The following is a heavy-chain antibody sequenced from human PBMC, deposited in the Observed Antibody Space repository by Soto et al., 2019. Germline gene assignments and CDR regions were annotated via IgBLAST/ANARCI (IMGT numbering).Heavy chain of an antibody. J-gene: IGHJ6*02. CDR3: ARIPIQLWLGPHYYYYGMDV. CDR2: IFSNDEK. D-gene: IGHD5-18*01. Sequence: SGPTLVNPTETLTLTCTVSGFSLSNARMGVSWIRQPPGKALEWLAHIFSNDEKSYSTYLKSRLTISKDTSKSQVVLTMTNMDPVDTATYYCARIPIQLWLGPHYYYYGMDVWGQGTTVTVSS. CDR1: GFSLSNARMG. V-gene: IGHV2-26*01.